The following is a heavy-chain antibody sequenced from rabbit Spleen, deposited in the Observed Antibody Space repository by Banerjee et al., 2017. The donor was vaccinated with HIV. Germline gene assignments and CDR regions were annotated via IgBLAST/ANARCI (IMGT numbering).Heavy chain of an antibody. Sequence: QEQLVESGGGLVKPEGSLKLSCTASGFDFSNKAVMCWVRQAPGKGLEWIACINAITGKAVYASWAKGRFTISKPSSTTVTLQMTSLTAADTATYFCARDTSSSFSSYGMDLWGPGTLVTVS. CDR1: GFDFSNKAV. J-gene: IGHJ6*01. V-gene: IGHV1S45*01. D-gene: IGHD1-1*01. CDR2: INAITGKA. CDR3: ARDTSSSFSSYGMDL.